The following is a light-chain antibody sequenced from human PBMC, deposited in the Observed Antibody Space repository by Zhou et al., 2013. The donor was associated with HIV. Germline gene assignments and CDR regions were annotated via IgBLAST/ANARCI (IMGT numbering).Light chain of an antibody. CDR1: QSLSGW. J-gene: IGKJ2*03. V-gene: IGKV1-NL1*01. CDR2: AAS. Sequence: DIQMAQSPSTLSASVGDRVTITCRASQSLSGWLAWYQQKPGKAPKLLLYAASRLESGVPSRFSGSGSGTDYTLTISSLQPEDFATYYCQQYYSIPSFGQGTKLEIK. CDR3: QQYYSIPS.